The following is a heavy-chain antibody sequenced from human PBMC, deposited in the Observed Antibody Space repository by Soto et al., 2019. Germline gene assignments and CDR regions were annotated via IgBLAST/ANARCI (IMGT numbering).Heavy chain of an antibody. D-gene: IGHD2-15*01. Sequence: QVQLVQSGAEVKKPGSSVKVSCKSSGGTFSSYAFSWVRQAPGQGLEWMGAIIPIFATANYAQKFQGRVTIIADESTSTAYMELSSLRFEDTAVYYCARDSLVVVAATPRWFDPWGQGTLVTVSS. CDR2: IIPIFATA. V-gene: IGHV1-69*01. CDR3: ARDSLVVVAATPRWFDP. J-gene: IGHJ5*02. CDR1: GGTFSSYA.